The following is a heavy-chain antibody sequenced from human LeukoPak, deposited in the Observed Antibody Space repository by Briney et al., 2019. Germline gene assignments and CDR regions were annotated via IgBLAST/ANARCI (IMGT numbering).Heavy chain of an antibody. Sequence: GGSLRLSCAASGFSFSNYWMSWVRQAPGKGLEWVANIKQDGSEKYYVESVKGRFTISRDNAKNSLFLQMNSLRAEDTAVYYCAALDTDMASLGDYWGQGTLVSVSS. J-gene: IGHJ4*02. CDR1: GFSFSNYW. CDR3: AALDTDMASLGDY. D-gene: IGHD5-18*01. V-gene: IGHV3-7*01. CDR2: IKQDGSEK.